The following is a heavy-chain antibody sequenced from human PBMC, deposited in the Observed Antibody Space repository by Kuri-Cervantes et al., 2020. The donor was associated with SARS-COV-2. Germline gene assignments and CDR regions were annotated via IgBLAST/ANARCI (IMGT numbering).Heavy chain of an antibody. Sequence: GESLKISCAASGFAFSNFTLNWVRQAPGKGLEWVSSIGSSRGSKYFADSVKGGFTISRDNAKSSVYLQMSSLRADDTAVYYCARDQGSSWSANAFDVWGQGTKVTVSS. V-gene: IGHV3-21*01. D-gene: IGHD6-13*01. CDR3: ARDQGSSWSANAFDV. J-gene: IGHJ3*01. CDR1: GFAFSNFT. CDR2: IGSSRGSK.